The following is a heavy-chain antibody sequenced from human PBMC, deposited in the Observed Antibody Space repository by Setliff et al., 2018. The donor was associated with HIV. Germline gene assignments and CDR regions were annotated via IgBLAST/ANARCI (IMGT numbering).Heavy chain of an antibody. V-gene: IGHV4-34*01. J-gene: IGHJ5*02. CDR1: GGSFSGYY. CDR2: INHSGST. Sequence: ASETLSLTCAVYGGSFSGYYWTWIRQPPGKGLEWIGEINHSGSTNYNPSLKSRVTISVDTSKNQFSLNLNSVTAADTAVYHCARVFRPSSSWYYNYFDPWGQGTLVTVSS. D-gene: IGHD6-13*01. CDR3: ARVFRPSSSWYYNYFDP.